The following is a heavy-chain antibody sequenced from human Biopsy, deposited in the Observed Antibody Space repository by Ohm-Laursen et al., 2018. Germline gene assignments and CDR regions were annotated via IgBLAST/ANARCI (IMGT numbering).Heavy chain of an antibody. CDR1: GGSISSDY. J-gene: IGHJ6*02. D-gene: IGHD2/OR15-2a*01. CDR2: TYYSGST. V-gene: IGHV4-59*01. CDR3: ARATNSTGWPYYYFYGMDV. Sequence: PSETLSLTCTVSGGSISSDYWSWIRQTPGKGLEWIGYTYYSGSTNYNPSLKSRITISVDTSKNQFPLRLNSVTAADTAVYYCARATNSTGWPYYYFYGMDVWGQGTAVTVSS.